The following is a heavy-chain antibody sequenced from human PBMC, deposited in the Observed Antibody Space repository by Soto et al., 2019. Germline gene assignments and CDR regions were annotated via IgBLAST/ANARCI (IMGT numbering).Heavy chain of an antibody. CDR1: GYTFTSYG. Sequence: ASVKVSCKASGYTFTSYGISWVRQAPGQGLEWMGWISAYNGNTNYAQKLQGRVTMTTDTSTSTAYMELRSLRSDDTAVYYCARQHATASACTFDYWGQGTLVTVSS. CDR3: ARQHATASACTFDY. CDR2: ISAYNGNT. D-gene: IGHD6-13*01. J-gene: IGHJ4*02. V-gene: IGHV1-18*01.